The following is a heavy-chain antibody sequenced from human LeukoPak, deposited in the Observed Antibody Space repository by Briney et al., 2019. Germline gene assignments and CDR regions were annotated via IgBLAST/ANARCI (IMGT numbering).Heavy chain of an antibody. Sequence: GGSLRLSCAASGFPFHDHDMYWVRQTPGKGLEWVALISHGGGKEHYAESVRGRFTISRDNSRNTVYLQMSSLRSDDTAIYYCAKTLDGFWPQFDFWGQGTLLTVSS. CDR1: GFPFHDHD. CDR3: AKTLDGFWPQFDF. CDR2: ISHGGGKE. V-gene: IGHV3-30*18. J-gene: IGHJ4*02. D-gene: IGHD5-24*01.